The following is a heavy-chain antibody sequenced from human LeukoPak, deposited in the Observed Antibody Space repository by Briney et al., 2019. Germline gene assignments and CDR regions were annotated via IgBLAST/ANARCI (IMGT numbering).Heavy chain of an antibody. CDR3: ARGTYYYDSSGYYPSY. CDR2: IYYSGST. D-gene: IGHD3-22*01. Sequence: PSETLSLTCTVSGGSVSSGSYYWSWIRQPPGKGLEWIVYIYYSGSTNYNPSLKSRVTISVDTSKNQFSLKLSSVTAADTAVYYCARGTYYYDSSGYYPSYWGQGTLVTVSS. J-gene: IGHJ4*02. V-gene: IGHV4-61*01. CDR1: GGSVSSGSYY.